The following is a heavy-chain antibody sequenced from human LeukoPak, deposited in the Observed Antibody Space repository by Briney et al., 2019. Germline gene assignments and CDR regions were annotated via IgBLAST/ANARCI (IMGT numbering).Heavy chain of an antibody. CDR2: VNPSGGST. CDR1: GYTFTSYY. CDR3: ARDRVGATPHFDY. V-gene: IGHV1-46*01. Sequence: ASVKVSCKSSGYTFTSYYMHWVRQAPGQGLEWMGIVNPSGGSTSYAQKFQGRVTMTRDTSTSTVYMELSSLRSEDTAVYYCARDRVGATPHFDYWGQGTLVTVSS. D-gene: IGHD1-26*01. J-gene: IGHJ4*02.